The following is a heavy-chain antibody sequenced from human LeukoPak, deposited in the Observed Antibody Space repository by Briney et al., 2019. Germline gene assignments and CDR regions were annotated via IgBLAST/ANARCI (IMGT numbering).Heavy chain of an antibody. CDR2: INPNSGGT. Sequence: ASVKVSCKTSGYTFTGYHMHWVRQAPGQGLEWMGWINPNSGGTNYAQKFQGWVTMTRDTSISTAYMELSRLRSDDTAVYYCAREGYDIFSYYYYYGMDVWGQGTTVTVSS. CDR1: GYTFTGYH. CDR3: AREGYDIFSYYYYYGMDV. V-gene: IGHV1-2*04. J-gene: IGHJ6*02. D-gene: IGHD3-9*01.